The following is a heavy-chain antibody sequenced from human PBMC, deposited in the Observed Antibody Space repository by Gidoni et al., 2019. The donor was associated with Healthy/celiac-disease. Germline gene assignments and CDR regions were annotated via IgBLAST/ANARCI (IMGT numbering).Heavy chain of an antibody. CDR1: GGSFSGYS. J-gene: IGHJ6*02. Sequence: QVQLQQWCAGLLKPSETLSLTCAVYGGSFSGYSWSWIRQPPGKGLEWIGEINHSGSTNYNPSLKSRVTISVDTSKNQFSLKLSSVTAADTAVYYCARFKARGWYHYYYGMDVWGQGTTVTVSS. D-gene: IGHD6-19*01. CDR3: ARFKARGWYHYYYGMDV. CDR2: INHSGST. V-gene: IGHV4-34*01.